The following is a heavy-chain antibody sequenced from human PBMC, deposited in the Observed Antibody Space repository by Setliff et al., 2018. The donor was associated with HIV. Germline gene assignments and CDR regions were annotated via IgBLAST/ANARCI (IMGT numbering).Heavy chain of an antibody. CDR1: GFTFSFYS. CDR2: ISSSSSTI. Sequence: GGSLRLSCAASGFTFSFYSMNWVRQAPGKGLEWVSYISSSSSTIYYADSVRGRFTISRDNAKNFLYLQMNSLRAEDTAVYYCARVVVIWENGPNWFDPWGQGTLVTVSS. V-gene: IGHV3-48*01. CDR3: ARVVVIWENGPNWFDP. J-gene: IGHJ5*02. D-gene: IGHD3-16*02.